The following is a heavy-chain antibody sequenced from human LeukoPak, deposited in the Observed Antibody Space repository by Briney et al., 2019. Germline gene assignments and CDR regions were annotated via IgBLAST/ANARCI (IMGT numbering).Heavy chain of an antibody. CDR3: AKGYCSSTSCYTGT. V-gene: IGHV3-23*01. CDR2: LSASGGNT. CDR1: GFTFSNYA. D-gene: IGHD2-2*02. Sequence: GGSLRLSCAASGFTFSNYAMNWVRQAPGKGLEWVSTLSASGGNTYYADSLKGRSTISRDNSKNTLYLQMSSLRAEDTAVYYCAKGYCSSTSCYTGTWGQGTLVTVSS. J-gene: IGHJ5*02.